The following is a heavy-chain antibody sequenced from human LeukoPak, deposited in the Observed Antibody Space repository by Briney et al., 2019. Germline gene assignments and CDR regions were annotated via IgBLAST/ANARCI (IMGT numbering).Heavy chain of an antibody. V-gene: IGHV4-59*01. J-gene: IGHJ5*02. Sequence: PSETLSLTCTVSGGSISSYYWSWIRQPPGKGLEWIGYIYYSGSTNYNPSLKSRVTISVDTSKNQFSLKLSSVTAADTAVYYCARAVAALWFDPWGQGTLVTVFS. D-gene: IGHD6-13*01. CDR1: GGSISSYY. CDR3: ARAVAALWFDP. CDR2: IYYSGST.